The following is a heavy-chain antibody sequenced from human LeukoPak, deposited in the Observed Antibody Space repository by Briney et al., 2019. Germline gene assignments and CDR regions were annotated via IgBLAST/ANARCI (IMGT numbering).Heavy chain of an antibody. V-gene: IGHV1-18*01. D-gene: IGHD1-26*01. CDR3: ARDPSWELPFYYYYMDV. J-gene: IGHJ6*03. Sequence: ASVTVSCKASGYTFTSYGISWVRQAPGQGLEWMVWISAYNGNTNYAQKLQGRVTMTTDTSTSTAYMELRSLRSDDTAVYYCARDPSWELPFYYYYMDVWGKGTTVTISS. CDR1: GYTFTSYG. CDR2: ISAYNGNT.